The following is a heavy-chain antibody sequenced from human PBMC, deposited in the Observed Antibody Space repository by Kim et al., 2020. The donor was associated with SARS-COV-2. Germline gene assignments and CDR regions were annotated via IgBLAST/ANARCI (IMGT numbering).Heavy chain of an antibody. D-gene: IGHD2-2*01. CDR3: ASLGSSTSYYYYYGMDV. CDR2: ISSSSSYI. V-gene: IGHV3-21*01. CDR1: GFTFSSYS. Sequence: GGSLRLSCAASGFTFSSYSMNWVRQAPGKGLEWVSSISSSSSYIYYADSVKGRFTISRDNAKNSLYLQMNSLRAEDTAVYYCASLGSSTSYYYYYGMDVWGQGTTVTVSS. J-gene: IGHJ6*02.